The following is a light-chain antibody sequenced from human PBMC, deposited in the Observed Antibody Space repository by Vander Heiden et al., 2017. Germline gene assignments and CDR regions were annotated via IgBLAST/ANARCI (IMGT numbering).Light chain of an antibody. Sequence: QSALTQPPSASGSPGQSVTISCTGTSSDVGGYNYVSWYQQHPGKAPKLMIYEVSKRPSGVPDRFSGSKSGKTASLTVSGLQAEDEADDYCSSYAGSNWGFGGGTKLTVL. CDR2: EVS. V-gene: IGLV2-8*01. CDR3: SSYAGSNWG. J-gene: IGLJ3*02. CDR1: SSDVGGYNY.